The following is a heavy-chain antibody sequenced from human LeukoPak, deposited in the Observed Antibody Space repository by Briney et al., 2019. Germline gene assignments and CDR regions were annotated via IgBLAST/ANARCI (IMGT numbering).Heavy chain of an antibody. CDR1: GFTFNKYA. D-gene: IGHD3-22*01. CDR2: IAGTGGST. J-gene: IGHJ4*02. CDR3: AKSLGRGILVIVNAPDY. V-gene: IGHV3-23*01. Sequence: GGSLRLSCAASGFTFNKYAMNWVRQPPGKGLEWVSSIAGTGGSTYYADSVKGRFTISRDNSKNTLYLQMNSLRAEDTAVYYCAKSLGRGILVIVNAPDYWGQGTLVTVSS.